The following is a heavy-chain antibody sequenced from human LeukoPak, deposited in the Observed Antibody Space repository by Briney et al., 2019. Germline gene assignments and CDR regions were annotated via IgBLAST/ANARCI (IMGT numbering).Heavy chain of an antibody. CDR1: GYTLSSFA. Sequence: ASVKVSCKASGYTLSSFAMHWVRQAPGQGLEWMGWMNPISGNTGYAQKFQGRVTMTRSTSISTAYMELSSLRSEDTAVYYCARPYCSGGDCLRYFDLWGRGTLITVSS. CDR2: MNPISGNT. J-gene: IGHJ2*01. V-gene: IGHV1-8*01. CDR3: ARPYCSGGDCLRYFDL. D-gene: IGHD2-15*01.